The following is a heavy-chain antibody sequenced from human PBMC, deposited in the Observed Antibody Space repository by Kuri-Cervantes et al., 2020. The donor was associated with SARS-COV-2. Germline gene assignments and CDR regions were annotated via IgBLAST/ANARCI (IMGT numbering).Heavy chain of an antibody. V-gene: IGHV4-61*08. J-gene: IGHJ5*02. Sequence: SETLSLTCTVSGGSLSSGDYYWTWVRQPPGKGLEWIGYIFYSGTTNYNPSLKSRVTISVDTSKNQFSLRLCSVTAADTAVYYCAREGSSSLAWFDPWGQGTLVTVSS. D-gene: IGHD6-6*01. CDR2: IFYSGTT. CDR1: GGSLSSGDYY. CDR3: AREGSSSLAWFDP.